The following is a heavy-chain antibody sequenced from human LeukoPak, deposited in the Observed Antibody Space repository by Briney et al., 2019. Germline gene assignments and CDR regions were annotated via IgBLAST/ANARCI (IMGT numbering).Heavy chain of an antibody. J-gene: IGHJ4*02. V-gene: IGHV3-30*04. CDR3: ARGDCSSTSCQDFDY. CDR2: ISYDGSNK. Sequence: PGGSLRLSCAASGFTFSSYAMHWVRQAPGKGLEWVAVISYDGSNKYYADSVKGRFTTSRDNSKNTLYLQMNSLRAEDTAVYYCARGDCSSTSCQDFDYWGQGTLVTVSS. D-gene: IGHD2-2*01. CDR1: GFTFSSYA.